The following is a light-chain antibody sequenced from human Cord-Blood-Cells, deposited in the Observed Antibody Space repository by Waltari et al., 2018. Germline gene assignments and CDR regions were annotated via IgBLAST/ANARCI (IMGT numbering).Light chain of an antibody. Sequence: AIRMTQSPSSFSASTGDRVTITCRASQGISSYLAWYQQKPGKAPKLLIYAASTLQSGVPSSFSGSGSGTYFTLTISCLQSEDFATYYCQQYYSYPPTFGQGTKVEIK. CDR2: AAS. J-gene: IGKJ1*01. CDR1: QGISSY. V-gene: IGKV1-8*01. CDR3: QQYYSYPPT.